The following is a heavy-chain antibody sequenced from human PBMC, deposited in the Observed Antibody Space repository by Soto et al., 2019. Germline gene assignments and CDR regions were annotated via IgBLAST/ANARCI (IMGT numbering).Heavy chain of an antibody. V-gene: IGHV3-23*01. CDR3: VKDMAMVRGVLAYFFDY. J-gene: IGHJ4*02. CDR1: GFNFNNYA. D-gene: IGHD3-10*01. CDR2: ISSRGDVT. Sequence: GWSLRLSCACSGFNFNNYAMSWVRQAPGKGLEWVSTISSRGDVTYYADAVKGRFTISRDNSKNTLFLQMNSLRAEDAALYYCVKDMAMVRGVLAYFFDYWGQGTLVTVSS.